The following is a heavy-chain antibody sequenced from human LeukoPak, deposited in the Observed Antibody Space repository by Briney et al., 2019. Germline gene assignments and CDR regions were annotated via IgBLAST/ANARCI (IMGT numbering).Heavy chain of an antibody. CDR1: GGSISSYY. V-gene: IGHV4-59*08. D-gene: IGHD6-19*01. Sequence: SETLSLTCTVSGGSISSYYWSWIRQPPGKGLEWIGYIYYSGSTNYNPSLKSRVTISVDTSKNQFSLKLSSVTAADTAVYYCARHGIAVANLDIWGLGTMVTVSS. J-gene: IGHJ3*02. CDR3: ARHGIAVANLDI. CDR2: IYYSGST.